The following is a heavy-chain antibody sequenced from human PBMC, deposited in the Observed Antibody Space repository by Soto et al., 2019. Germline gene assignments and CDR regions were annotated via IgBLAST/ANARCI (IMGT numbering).Heavy chain of an antibody. J-gene: IGHJ6*02. CDR2: IIPIFGTA. D-gene: IGHD2-2*01. Sequence: QVQLVQSGAEVKKPGSSAKVSCKASGGTFSSYAISWVRQAPGQGLEWMGGIIPIFGTANYAQKFQGRVTITADESTSTAYMELSSLRSEDTAVYYCARAGVPAAMADYYYYYGMDVWGQGTTVTVSS. CDR1: GGTFSSYA. V-gene: IGHV1-69*01. CDR3: ARAGVPAAMADYYYYYGMDV.